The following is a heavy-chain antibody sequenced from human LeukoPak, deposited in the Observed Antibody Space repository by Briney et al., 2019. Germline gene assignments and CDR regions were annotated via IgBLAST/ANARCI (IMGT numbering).Heavy chain of an antibody. CDR3: ARDPGPRVPPGSYSDY. J-gene: IGHJ4*02. V-gene: IGHV3-7*01. CDR1: GFTFSAYS. Sequence: GGSLRLSCAASGFTFSAYSMSWVRQAPGKGLEWVANIKQDGSEKYYVGSVKGRFAISRDNAKNSLYLQMNSLRAEDTAVYYCARDPGPRVPPGSYSDYWGQGTLVTVSS. CDR2: IKQDGSEK. D-gene: IGHD1-26*01.